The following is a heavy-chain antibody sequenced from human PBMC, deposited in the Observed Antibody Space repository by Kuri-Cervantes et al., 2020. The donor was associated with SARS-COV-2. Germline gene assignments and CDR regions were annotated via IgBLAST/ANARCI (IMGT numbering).Heavy chain of an antibody. V-gene: IGHV1-18*01. J-gene: IGHJ5*02. CDR1: GYTFTSYG. Sequence: ASVKVSCKASGYTFTSYGISWVRQAPGQGLEWMGWINCFNGDTFYAQKLQGRVTLTTDTSTNTVFMELRSLTPGDTAVYYCARKFDYGDKWFDPWGQGTLVTVSS. D-gene: IGHD4-17*01. CDR3: ARKFDYGDKWFDP. CDR2: INCFNGDT.